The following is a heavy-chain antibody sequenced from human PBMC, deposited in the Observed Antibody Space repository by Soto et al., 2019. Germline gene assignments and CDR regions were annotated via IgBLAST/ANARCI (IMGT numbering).Heavy chain of an antibody. V-gene: IGHV3-23*01. D-gene: IGHD6-19*01. CDR3: AQDFTSGWYVY. CDR1: GFTFRSFA. J-gene: IGHJ4*02. Sequence: EVQLLESGGGLVQPGGALRLSCAGSGFTFRSFAISWVRQDPGRGLERVSTISGSGGSTYYADSVKGRFTISRDNSKNTLYLQMNSLRAEDTAIYYCAQDFTSGWYVYWGQGTLVTVSS. CDR2: ISGSGGST.